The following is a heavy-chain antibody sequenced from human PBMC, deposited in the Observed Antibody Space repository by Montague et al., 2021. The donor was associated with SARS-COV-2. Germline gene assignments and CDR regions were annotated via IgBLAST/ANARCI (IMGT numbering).Heavy chain of an antibody. D-gene: IGHD4-17*01. CDR3: ARDPGDYEDYYYGMDV. V-gene: IGHV3-33*05. CDR1: GFTFSSYG. J-gene: IGHJ6*02. Sequence: SLRLSCAASGFTFSSYGMHWVRQAPGKGLEWVAVISYDGSNKYYADSVKGRFTISRDNSKNTLYLQMNSLRAEDTAVYYCARDPGDYEDYYYGMDVWGQGTTVTVSS. CDR2: ISYDGSNK.